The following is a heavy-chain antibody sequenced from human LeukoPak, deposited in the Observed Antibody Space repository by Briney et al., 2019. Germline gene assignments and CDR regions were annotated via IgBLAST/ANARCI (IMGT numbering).Heavy chain of an antibody. CDR2: ISYDGSNK. D-gene: IGHD6-13*01. V-gene: IGHV3-30*03. Sequence: GGSLRLSCAASGFIFSNYDMHWVRQAPDKGLEWVAVISYDGSNKYYAGSAKGRFTISRDNSKNTLYLQMNSLTAEDTAVYYCAGEVWQHLVFDYWGQGTLVTVSS. J-gene: IGHJ4*02. CDR3: AGEVWQHLVFDY. CDR1: GFIFSNYD.